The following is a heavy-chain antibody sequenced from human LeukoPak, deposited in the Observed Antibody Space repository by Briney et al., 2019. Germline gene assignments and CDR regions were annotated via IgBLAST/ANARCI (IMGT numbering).Heavy chain of an antibody. CDR1: GGSISSGGYY. Sequence: SQTLSLTCTVSGGSISSGGYYWSWIRQPPGKGLEWIGYIYHSGSTYYNPSLKSRVTISVDRSKNQFSLKLSSVTAADTAVYYCARDMAAAIDPWGQGTLVTVSS. CDR2: IYHSGST. D-gene: IGHD6-13*01. CDR3: ARDMAAAIDP. J-gene: IGHJ5*02. V-gene: IGHV4-30-2*01.